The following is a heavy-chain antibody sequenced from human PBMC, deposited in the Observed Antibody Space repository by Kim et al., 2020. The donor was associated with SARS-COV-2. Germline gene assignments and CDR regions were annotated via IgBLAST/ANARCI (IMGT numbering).Heavy chain of an antibody. CDR2: IYYSGST. V-gene: IGHV4-59*08. CDR1: GDPITNYY. CDR3: ARLGSSSGWFPYYYMDV. Sequence: SETLSLTCTVSGDPITNYYWAWIRQPPGRGLEWIGSIYYSGSTSYNPSLKYRLTISLDTSQSQFSLRLTSVTAADTAVYYCARLGSSSGWFPYYYMDVWGKGTAVTVS. J-gene: IGHJ6*03. D-gene: IGHD6-19*01.